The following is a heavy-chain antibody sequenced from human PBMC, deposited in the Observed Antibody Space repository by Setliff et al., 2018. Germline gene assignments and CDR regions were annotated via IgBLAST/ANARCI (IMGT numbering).Heavy chain of an antibody. J-gene: IGHJ6*03. D-gene: IGHD2-21*02. Sequence: GGSLRLSCAASGFTFSSYGMHWVRQAPGKGLEWVAVIWYDGSNKYYADSVKGRFTISRDNSKNTLYLQMNSLRAEDTAVYYCARTLTPYCGGDCPQGGMDVWGKGTTVTVSS. CDR2: IWYDGSNK. CDR1: GFTFSSYG. CDR3: ARTLTPYCGGDCPQGGMDV. V-gene: IGHV3-33*08.